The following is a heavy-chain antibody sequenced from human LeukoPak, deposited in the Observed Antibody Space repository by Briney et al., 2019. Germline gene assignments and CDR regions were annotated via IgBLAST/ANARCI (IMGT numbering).Heavy chain of an antibody. V-gene: IGHV1-2*02. CDR1: GYTFTGYY. CDR3: ARDGLGTTTNFDY. J-gene: IGHJ4*02. Sequence: ASVKVSCKASGYTFTGYYMHWVRQAPGQGLEWMGWINPNNGGTNYAQTFQGRVTMTRDTSISTAYMELSRQRSDDMAVYYCARDGLGTTTNFDYWGQGTLVTVSS. CDR2: INPNNGGT. D-gene: IGHD7-27*01.